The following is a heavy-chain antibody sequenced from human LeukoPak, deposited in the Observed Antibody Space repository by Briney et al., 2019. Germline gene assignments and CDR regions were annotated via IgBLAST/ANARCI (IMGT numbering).Heavy chain of an antibody. Sequence: GASVKVSCKASGYTFTSYDINWVRQATGQGLEWMGWMNPNSGNTGYAQKFQGRVTMTRNTSISTAYMKLSSLRSEDTAVYYCAISPPVEMATIGWGQGTLVTVSS. CDR2: MNPNSGNT. D-gene: IGHD5-24*01. V-gene: IGHV1-8*01. J-gene: IGHJ4*02. CDR1: GYTFTSYD. CDR3: AISPPVEMATIG.